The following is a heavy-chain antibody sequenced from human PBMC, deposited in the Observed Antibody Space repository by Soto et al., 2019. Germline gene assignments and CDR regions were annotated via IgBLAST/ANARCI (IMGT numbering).Heavy chain of an antibody. CDR3: ARAVPIRGVIRYYYYMDV. V-gene: IGHV1-8*01. CDR1: GYTFTSYD. J-gene: IGHJ6*03. CDR2: MNPNSGNT. D-gene: IGHD3-10*01. Sequence: QVQLVQSGAEVKKPGASVKVSCKASGYTFTSYDINWVRQATGQGLEWMGWMNPNSGNTGYAQKFLGRVTMTRNTSISTAYMELSSLRSEDTAVYYCARAVPIRGVIRYYYYMDVWGKGTTVTVSS.